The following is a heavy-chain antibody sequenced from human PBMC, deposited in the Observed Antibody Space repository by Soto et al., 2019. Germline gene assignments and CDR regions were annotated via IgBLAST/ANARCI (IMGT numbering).Heavy chain of an antibody. J-gene: IGHJ4*02. CDR1: GVSLTTSGVG. D-gene: IGHD2-15*01. CDR3: ANSRMNAFDY. Sequence: QITLKESGPTLVKPTQPLTLTCTFSGVSLTTSGVGVGWIRQPPGKELEWLAIIYWDDDKRYSPSLNSRLTITKDTSKNQVVLTMTNIDPVDTATYYCANSRMNAFDYWGQGTLVTVSS. CDR2: IYWDDDK. V-gene: IGHV2-5*02.